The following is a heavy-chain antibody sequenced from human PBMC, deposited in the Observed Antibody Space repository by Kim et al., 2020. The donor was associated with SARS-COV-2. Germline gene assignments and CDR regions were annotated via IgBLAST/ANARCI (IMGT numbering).Heavy chain of an antibody. CDR3: ARDSERDSSGWYGNWFDP. CDR1: GYTFTGYY. Sequence: ASVKVSCKASGYTFTGYYMHWVRQAPGQGLEWMGWINPNSGGTNYAQKFQGRVTMTRDTSLSTAYMELSRLRSDDTAVYYCARDSERDSSGWYGNWFDPWGQGTLVTVSS. J-gene: IGHJ5*02. V-gene: IGHV1-2*02. CDR2: INPNSGGT. D-gene: IGHD6-19*01.